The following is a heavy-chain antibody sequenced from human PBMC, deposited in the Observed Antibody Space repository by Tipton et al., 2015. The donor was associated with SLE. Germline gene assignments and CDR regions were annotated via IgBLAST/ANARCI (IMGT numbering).Heavy chain of an antibody. CDR2: IFYSGGT. CDR1: GASIGSHH. J-gene: IGHJ4*02. CDR3: ARGSLTGYFDY. V-gene: IGHV4-59*11. Sequence: TLSLTCTVSGASIGSHHWTWIRQSPGKGLEWIGNIFYSGGTNYSPFLNSRITISVDTSKNQLSLNVISMTAADTAVYYCARGSLTGYFDYWGQGTLVTVSS. D-gene: IGHD1-14*01.